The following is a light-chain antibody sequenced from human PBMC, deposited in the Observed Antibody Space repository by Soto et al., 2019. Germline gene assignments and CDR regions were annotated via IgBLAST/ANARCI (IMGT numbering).Light chain of an antibody. CDR3: QQYENYWT. CDR1: QSISSW. J-gene: IGKJ1*01. Sequence: DIPMTQSRSTLSSTARDRVPITFRASQSISSWLAWYQHKPGKAPKLLIYDASNLDSGVPSRFSGSGSGTEFSLTISNLQPDDCATYYCQQYENYWTFGQGTKVDIK. V-gene: IGKV1-5*01. CDR2: DAS.